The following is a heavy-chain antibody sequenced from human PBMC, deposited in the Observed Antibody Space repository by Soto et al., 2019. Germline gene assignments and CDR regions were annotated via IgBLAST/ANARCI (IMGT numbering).Heavy chain of an antibody. CDR1: GFTFSNAW. D-gene: IGHD3-16*02. J-gene: IGHJ4*02. Sequence: GGSLRLSCAASGFTFSNAWMSWVRQAPGKGLEWVGRIKSKTDGGTTDYAAPVKGRFTISRDDSKNTLYLQMNSLKTEDTAVYYCTTDRREYDYIWGSYRWGLYFDYWGQGTLVTVSS. V-gene: IGHV3-15*01. CDR3: TTDRREYDYIWGSYRWGLYFDY. CDR2: IKSKTDGGTT.